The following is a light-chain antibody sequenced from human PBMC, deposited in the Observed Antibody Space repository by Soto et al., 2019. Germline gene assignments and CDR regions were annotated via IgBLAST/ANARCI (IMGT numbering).Light chain of an antibody. CDR2: ETS. Sequence: VKMTQSPSTLSASVGDRVTITCRASQSVNRWLAWYQQKPGKAPKLLIYETSSLESGVPSRFGGSGSGTEFTLTISSLQPDDFAIYYCQQYNSYSWTFGQGTKVDIK. V-gene: IGKV1-5*03. CDR1: QSVNRW. J-gene: IGKJ1*01. CDR3: QQYNSYSWT.